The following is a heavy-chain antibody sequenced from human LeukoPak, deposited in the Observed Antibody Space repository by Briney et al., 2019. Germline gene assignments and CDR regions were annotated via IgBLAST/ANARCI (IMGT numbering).Heavy chain of an antibody. CDR3: TTDLPSWGFDH. D-gene: IGHD7-27*01. J-gene: IGHJ4*02. CDR2: IKRKTDGGTT. Sequence: KAGGSLRLSCAASGFTFNNAWMNWVRQAPGKGLEWVGRIKRKTDGGTTDHAAPVKGRFTISRDDSKNTLYLQMNSLKTEDTAVYYCTTDLPSWGFDHWGQGTLVTVSS. V-gene: IGHV3-15*01. CDR1: GFTFNNAW.